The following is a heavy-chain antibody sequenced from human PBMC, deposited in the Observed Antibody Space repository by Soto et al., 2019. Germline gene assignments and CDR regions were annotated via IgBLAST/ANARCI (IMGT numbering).Heavy chain of an antibody. J-gene: IGHJ6*03. Sequence: EAQLVESGGGLVQPGGSLRLSCGASGFTFSNYEMHWVRQAPGKGLEYVSGIRNNGAYTDYAKYVKGRFTISRDNSENTLYLQMGSLRAEDMALYYCARRGYGSRWPNVYMDVWGKGTTVTVSS. D-gene: IGHD6-13*01. CDR2: IRNNGAYT. V-gene: IGHV3-64*01. CDR1: GFTFSNYE. CDR3: ARRGYGSRWPNVYMDV.